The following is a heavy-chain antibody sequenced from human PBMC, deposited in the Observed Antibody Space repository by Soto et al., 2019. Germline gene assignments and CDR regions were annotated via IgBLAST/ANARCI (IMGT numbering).Heavy chain of an antibody. J-gene: IGHJ4*02. CDR1: GGSITTYY. CDR2: MFYSGST. V-gene: IGHV4-59*01. Sequence: SETLSLTCTVSGGSITTYYWSWIRQPPGRGLEWIGYMFYSGSTNYNPSLKSRVTISVDTSKNQFSLKLSSVTAADTAVYYCARDYDSSGYYYQYWGQGTLVTVSS. CDR3: ARDYDSSGYYYQY. D-gene: IGHD3-22*01.